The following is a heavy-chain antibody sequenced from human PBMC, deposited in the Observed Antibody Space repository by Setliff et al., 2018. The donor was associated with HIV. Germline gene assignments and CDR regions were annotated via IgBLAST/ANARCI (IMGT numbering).Heavy chain of an antibody. D-gene: IGHD6-13*01. CDR1: GYTFTNYA. J-gene: IGHJ5*02. CDR2: INPGNGNT. V-gene: IGHV1-3*01. CDR3: ARAPYRNSWYGRHWFDP. Sequence: ASVKVSCKASGYTFTNYAMHWVRQAPGQRLEWMGWINPGNGNTKYSQEFQGRLIMTRNTSISTAYMELSSLRSEDTAVYYCARAPYRNSWYGRHWFDPWGQGTLVTVSS.